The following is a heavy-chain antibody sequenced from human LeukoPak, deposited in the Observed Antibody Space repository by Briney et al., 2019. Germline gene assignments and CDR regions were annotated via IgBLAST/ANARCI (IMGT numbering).Heavy chain of an antibody. J-gene: IGHJ6*03. V-gene: IGHV3-23*01. Sequence: PGGSLRLSCAASGFTFSHYAMHWVRQAPGKGLEWVSAISGSGGSTYYADSVKGRFTISRDNSKNTLYLQMNSLRAEDTAVYYCAKDGGGYYYYMDVWGKGTTVTVSS. CDR3: AKDGGGYYYYMDV. CDR1: GFTFSHYA. D-gene: IGHD3-16*01. CDR2: ISGSGGST.